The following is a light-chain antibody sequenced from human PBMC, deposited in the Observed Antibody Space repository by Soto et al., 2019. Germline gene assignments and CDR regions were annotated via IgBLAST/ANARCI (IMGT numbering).Light chain of an antibody. CDR1: SSDVAVYKY. CDR3: SAYTTSIALYV. Sequence: QSVLTQPASVSGSPGQSITISCTETSSDVAVYKYVSWYQQHPGRAPKLIIYAVSNRPSGVSNRFSGSKSGSTASLTISGLQAEDEADYYCSAYTTSIALYVFGAGTKVTVL. J-gene: IGLJ1*01. CDR2: AVS. V-gene: IGLV2-14*03.